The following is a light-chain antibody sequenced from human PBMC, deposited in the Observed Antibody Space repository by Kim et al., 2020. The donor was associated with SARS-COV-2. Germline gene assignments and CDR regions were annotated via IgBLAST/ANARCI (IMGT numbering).Light chain of an antibody. CDR2: DVN. CDR3: SSFTTRSTLV. V-gene: IGLV2-14*03. Sequence: QSALTQPASVSGSPGQSISISCTGTSSNIGSYNYVSWHQQHPGKAPKLMIYDVNKRPSGISSRFSGSKSGSTASLTISGLQAEDEADYYSSSFTTRSTLVFGGGTKVTVL. J-gene: IGLJ3*02. CDR1: SSNIGSYNY.